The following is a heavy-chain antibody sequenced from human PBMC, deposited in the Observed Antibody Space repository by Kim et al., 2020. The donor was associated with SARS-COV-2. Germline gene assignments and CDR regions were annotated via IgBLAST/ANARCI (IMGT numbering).Heavy chain of an antibody. CDR1: GFTFSSYE. Sequence: GGSLRLSCAASGFTFSSYEMNWVRQAPGKGLEWVSYISSSGSTIYYADSVKGRFTISRDNAKNSLYLQMNSLRAEDTAVYYCARGIVVVPAANLKYPFYDAFDIWGQGTMVTVSS. V-gene: IGHV3-48*03. J-gene: IGHJ3*02. CDR3: ARGIVVVPAANLKYPFYDAFDI. CDR2: ISSSGSTI. D-gene: IGHD2-2*01.